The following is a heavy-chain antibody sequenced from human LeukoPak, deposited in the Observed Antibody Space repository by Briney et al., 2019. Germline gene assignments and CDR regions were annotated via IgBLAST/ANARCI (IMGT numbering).Heavy chain of an antibody. V-gene: IGHV3-23*01. D-gene: IGHD4-17*01. CDR3: AKDAGTYGDYNSWYFDL. Sequence: GGSLRLSCAASGFTFISYAMLWVRKATGKGLEWVSAMSGSGYNTYYGDSVKGRFTMSRDNSKNTLYLQMSSLRAEDTAVYYCAKDAGTYGDYNSWYFDLWGRGTLVTFSS. J-gene: IGHJ2*01. CDR1: GFTFISYA. CDR2: MSGSGYNT.